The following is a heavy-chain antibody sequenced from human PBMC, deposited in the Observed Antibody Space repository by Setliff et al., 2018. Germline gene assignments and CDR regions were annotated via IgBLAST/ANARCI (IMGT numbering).Heavy chain of an antibody. Sequence: GSLRLSCAASGYTSSSYAMTWVRQAPGKGLEWVSTISVSGSSTYYADSVKGRFTISRDNSMNTVYLQMNSLRADDTAVYYCATRAVGITVALNRPLDHWGQGTLVTVSS. CDR2: ISVSGSST. D-gene: IGHD6-19*01. J-gene: IGHJ4*02. CDR1: GYTSSSYA. V-gene: IGHV3-23*01. CDR3: ATRAVGITVALNRPLDH.